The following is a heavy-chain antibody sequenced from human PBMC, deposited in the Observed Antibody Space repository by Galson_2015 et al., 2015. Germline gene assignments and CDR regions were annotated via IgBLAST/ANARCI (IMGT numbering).Heavy chain of an antibody. J-gene: IGHJ4*02. CDR3: ANHWGFGEFYFDY. D-gene: IGHD3-10*01. CDR2: ISGSGGST. CDR1: GFTFSSYA. V-gene: IGHV3-23*01. Sequence: SLRLSCAASGFTFSSYAMSWVRQAPGKGLEWVSAISGSGGSTYYADSVKGRFTISRDNSKNTLYLQMNSLRAEDTAVYYCANHWGFGEFYFDYWGQGTLVTVSS.